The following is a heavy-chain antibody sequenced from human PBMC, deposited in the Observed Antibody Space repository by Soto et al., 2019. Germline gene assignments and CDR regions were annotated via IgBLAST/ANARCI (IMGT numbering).Heavy chain of an antibody. J-gene: IGHJ3*02. Sequence: RGESLKISCKGSGYSFTSYWIGWVRQMPGKGLGWMGIIYPGDSDTRYSPSFQGQVTISADKSISTAYLQWSSLKASDTAMYYCAAYYYYDSSGYLYDAFDIWGQGTMVTVSS. CDR1: GYSFTSYW. D-gene: IGHD3-22*01. CDR2: IYPGDSDT. V-gene: IGHV5-51*01. CDR3: AAYYYYDSSGYLYDAFDI.